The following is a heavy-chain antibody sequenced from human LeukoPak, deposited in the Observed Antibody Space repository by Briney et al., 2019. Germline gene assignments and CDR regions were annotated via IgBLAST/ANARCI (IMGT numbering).Heavy chain of an antibody. J-gene: IGHJ4*02. Sequence: ASVKVSCKASGYTFTDYFIHWVRQAPGQGLEWMGIINPSGGGSSYAQKFQGRVTMTRDTSTSTVYKELSSLRSEDTAVFYCARGSATASYDFDYWGQGTLVTVSS. V-gene: IGHV1-46*01. CDR3: ARGSATASYDFDY. CDR2: INPSGGGS. CDR1: GYTFTDYF. D-gene: IGHD6-13*01.